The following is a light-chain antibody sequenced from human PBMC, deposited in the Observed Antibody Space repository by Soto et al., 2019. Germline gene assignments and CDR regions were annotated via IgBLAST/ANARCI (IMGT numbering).Light chain of an antibody. CDR2: AAS. Sequence: DTQMTQSPSSLSASVGDRVTVTCRASQGIRNDLGWYQQKPGKAPKLLIYAASSLESGVPSRFSGSGSGTEFTLTISSLQPEDFASYYCQQYNSYSTFGQGTKVDIK. CDR1: QGIRND. CDR3: QQYNSYST. J-gene: IGKJ1*01. V-gene: IGKV1-17*01.